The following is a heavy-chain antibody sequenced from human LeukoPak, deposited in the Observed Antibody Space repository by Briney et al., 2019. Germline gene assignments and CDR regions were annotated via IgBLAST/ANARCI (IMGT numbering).Heavy chain of an antibody. Sequence: SGPTLVKPTQTLTLTCTFSGFSLSTSGVGVGWIRQPPGKALEWLAPIYWNDDKRYSPSLKSRLTITKDTSKNQVVLTMTNMDPVDTATYYCAHGVGWDCSSTSCYYERAFDIWGQGTMVTVSS. D-gene: IGHD2-2*01. CDR2: IYWNDDK. J-gene: IGHJ3*02. V-gene: IGHV2-5*01. CDR3: AHGVGWDCSSTSCYYERAFDI. CDR1: GFSLSTSGVG.